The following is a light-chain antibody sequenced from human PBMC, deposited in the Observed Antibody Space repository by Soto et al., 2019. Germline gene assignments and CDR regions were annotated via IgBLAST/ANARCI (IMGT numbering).Light chain of an antibody. CDR1: QSISEH. J-gene: IGKJ3*01. V-gene: IGKV1-39*01. CDR3: QKGHGYPFP. CDR2: SAS. Sequence: DIQMTQSPSSLSASVGDTVTISCRASQSISEHVNWYEQKSRKAPKVLIYSASRLHSGVASRFSGSGSVPDFTHTLSSLEPGDSGAYFCQKGHGYPFPFGPGTKVD.